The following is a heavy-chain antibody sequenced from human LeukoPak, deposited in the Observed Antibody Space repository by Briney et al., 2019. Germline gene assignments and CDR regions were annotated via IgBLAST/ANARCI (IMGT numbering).Heavy chain of an antibody. J-gene: IGHJ6*03. CDR1: GGSINYYY. D-gene: IGHD3-22*01. V-gene: IGHV4-59*01. CDR2: IYSSGST. Sequence: PSETLSLTCTVSGGSINYYYWSWIRQPPGKGLEYIGYIYSSGSTNYNPSLKSRVTMSVDTSKNQFSLKLSSVTAADTAVYYRARDSRYSDTSGYYYSHYYMDVWGKGTTVTVSS. CDR3: ARDSRYSDTSGYYYSHYYMDV.